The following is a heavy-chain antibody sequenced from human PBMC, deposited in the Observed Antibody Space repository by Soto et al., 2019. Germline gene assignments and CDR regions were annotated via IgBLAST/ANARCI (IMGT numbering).Heavy chain of an antibody. Sequence: SETLSLTCAVYGGSGGSFSGYYWSWIRQPPGKGLEWVGEINHSGSTNYNPSLKSRVTISVDTSKNQFSLKLNSVTAADTAVYYCARDLWGYCGTDCYPLDVWGQGTTVTVSS. D-gene: IGHD2-21*02. CDR3: ARDLWGYCGTDCYPLDV. J-gene: IGHJ6*02. V-gene: IGHV4-34*01. CDR1: GGSGGSFSGYY. CDR2: INHSGST.